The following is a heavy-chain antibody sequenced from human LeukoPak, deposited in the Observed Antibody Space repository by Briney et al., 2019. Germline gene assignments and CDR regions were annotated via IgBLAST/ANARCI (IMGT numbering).Heavy chain of an antibody. J-gene: IGHJ5*02. D-gene: IGHD2-2*01. V-gene: IGHV4-59*01. CDR2: IYYSGST. CDR1: GDSISGYY. Sequence: SETLSLTCTFSGDSISGYYWSWIRQPPGKGLEWIGYIYYSGSTNYNPSLKSRVTISVDTSKNQFSLKLSSVTAADTAVYYCARRVSAASNWFDPWGQGTLVTVSS. CDR3: ARRVSAASNWFDP.